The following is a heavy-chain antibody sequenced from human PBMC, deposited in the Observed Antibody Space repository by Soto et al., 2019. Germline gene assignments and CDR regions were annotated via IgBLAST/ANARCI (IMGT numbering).Heavy chain of an antibody. CDR3: AKSGLQLPNYYFDY. D-gene: IGHD2-2*01. J-gene: IGHJ4*02. V-gene: IGHV3-48*01. Sequence: PGGSLRLSCAASGFTFSSYSMNWVCPAPGKGLEWVSYISSSSSTIYYADSVKGRFTISRDNAKNSLYLQMNSLRAEDTAVYYCAKSGLQLPNYYFDYWGQGTLVTVSS. CDR1: GFTFSSYS. CDR2: ISSSSSTI.